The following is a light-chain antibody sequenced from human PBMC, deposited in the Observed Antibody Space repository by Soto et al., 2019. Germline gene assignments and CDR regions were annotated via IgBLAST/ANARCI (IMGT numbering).Light chain of an antibody. CDR1: QSISTW. V-gene: IGKV1-5*03. CDR2: KAS. CDR3: QQYSSYWT. Sequence: DIQMTQSPSTLPASVGDRVTITGRASQSISTWLAWYQQKPGKAPNLLIYKASYLASGVPSRFSGGGSGTEFTLTISSLQPDDFATYYCQQYSSYWTFGQGTKVDIK. J-gene: IGKJ1*01.